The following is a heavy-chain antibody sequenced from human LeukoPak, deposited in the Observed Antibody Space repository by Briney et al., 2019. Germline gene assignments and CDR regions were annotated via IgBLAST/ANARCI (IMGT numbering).Heavy chain of an antibody. D-gene: IGHD5-12*01. CDR3: ARSNNYAYHFNY. CDR2: FIPILDTT. V-gene: IGHV1-69*05. CDR1: GGSFNNYA. Sequence: GASVKVSCKASGGSFNNYAVTWVRQAPGQGLEWMGGFIPILDTTNYAPNFQGRVTITTDESSTTAYMELSSLKWEDTALYYCARSNNYAYHFNYWGQGTLVTVPS. J-gene: IGHJ4*02.